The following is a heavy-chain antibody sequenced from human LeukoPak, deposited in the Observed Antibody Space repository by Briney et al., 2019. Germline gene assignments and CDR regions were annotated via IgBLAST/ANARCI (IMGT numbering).Heavy chain of an antibody. Sequence: SETLSLTCAVYGGSFSGYYWSWIRQPPGKGLEWIGEINHSGSTYYNPSLKSRVTISVDTSKNQFSLKLSSVTAADTAVYYCALSAQQWLVRRELWYFDLWGRGTLVTVSS. V-gene: IGHV4-34*01. D-gene: IGHD6-19*01. CDR2: INHSGST. J-gene: IGHJ2*01. CDR1: GGSFSGYY. CDR3: ALSAQQWLVRRELWYFDL.